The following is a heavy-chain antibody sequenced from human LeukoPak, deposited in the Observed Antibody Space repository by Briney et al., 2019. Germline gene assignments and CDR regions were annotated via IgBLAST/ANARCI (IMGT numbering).Heavy chain of an antibody. CDR3: ARDLYDYVWGSYRYTLDY. J-gene: IGHJ4*02. Sequence: GGSLRLSCAASGFTFSSCAMHWVRQAPGQGLEYVSAISSNGGSTYYANSVKGRFTISRDNSKNTLYLQMGSLRAEDMAVYYCARDLYDYVWGSYRYTLDYWGQGTLVTVSS. CDR2: ISSNGGST. CDR1: GFTFSSCA. V-gene: IGHV3-64*01. D-gene: IGHD3-16*02.